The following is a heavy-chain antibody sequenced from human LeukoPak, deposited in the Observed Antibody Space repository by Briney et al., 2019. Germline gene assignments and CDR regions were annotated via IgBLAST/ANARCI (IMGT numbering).Heavy chain of an antibody. CDR3: ARGRFSYDNTGYSSFYY. V-gene: IGHV3-7*01. J-gene: IGHJ4*02. CDR1: GVIFNQYW. Sequence: GGSLRLSCAASGVIFNQYWMSWVRQAPGRGLEWVANIDQDGSGKHYVDSVKGRFTISRDNARNSLYLQTNSLRAEDTAVYYCARGRFSYDNTGYSSFYYWGQGTLVTVSS. D-gene: IGHD3-22*01. CDR2: IDQDGSGK.